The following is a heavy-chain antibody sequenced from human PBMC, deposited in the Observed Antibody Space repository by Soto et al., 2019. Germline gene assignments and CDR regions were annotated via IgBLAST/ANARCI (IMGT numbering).Heavy chain of an antibody. Sequence: ASVKVSCKASGYTFTSYDINWVRQATGQGLEWMGWTNPNSGNTGYAQKFQGRVTMTRNTSISTAYMELSSLRSEDMAVYYCARGTYRKWLVRGIAFDFWGQGTLVTVSS. CDR3: ARGTYRKWLVRGIAFDF. CDR1: GYTFTSYD. J-gene: IGHJ4*02. CDR2: TNPNSGNT. V-gene: IGHV1-8*01. D-gene: IGHD6-19*01.